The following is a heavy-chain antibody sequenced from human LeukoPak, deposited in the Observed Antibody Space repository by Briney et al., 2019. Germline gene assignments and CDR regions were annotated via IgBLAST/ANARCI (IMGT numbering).Heavy chain of an antibody. CDR2: IYYSGST. D-gene: IGHD2-15*01. CDR3: ARSSSHFYYFDY. J-gene: IGHJ4*02. Sequence: SETLSLTCTVSGGSISSSSYYWGWIRQPPGKGLEWIGSIYYSGSTYYNPSLKSRVTISVDTSKNQFSLKLSSVTAADTAVYYCARSSSHFYYFDYWGQGTLVTVSS. V-gene: IGHV4-39*07. CDR1: GGSISSSSYY.